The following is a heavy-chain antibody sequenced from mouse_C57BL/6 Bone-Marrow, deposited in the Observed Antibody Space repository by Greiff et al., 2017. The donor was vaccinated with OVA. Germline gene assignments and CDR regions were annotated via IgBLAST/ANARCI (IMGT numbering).Heavy chain of an antibody. J-gene: IGHJ1*03. CDR2: IYPGGGYT. CDR3: ARRGYYGYFDV. V-gene: IGHV1-63*01. Sequence: VQLQESGAELVRPGTSVKMSCKASGYTFTNYWIGWAKQRPGHGLEWIGDIYPGGGYTNYNEKFKGKATLTADKSSSTAYMQFSSLTSEDSAIYYCARRGYYGYFDVWGTGTTVTVSS. CDR1: GYTFTNYW. D-gene: IGHD2-2*01.